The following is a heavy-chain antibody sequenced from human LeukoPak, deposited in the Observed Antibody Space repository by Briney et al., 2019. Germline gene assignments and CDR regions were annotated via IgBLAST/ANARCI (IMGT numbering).Heavy chain of an antibody. CDR1: GGTFSSYA. J-gene: IGHJ6*03. CDR3: ARYLSTVVVPAAISAGGYYYYYMDV. V-gene: IGHV1-69*06. CDR2: IIPIFGTA. Sequence: ASVKVSCKASGGTFSSYAISWVRQAPGQGLEWMGGIIPIFGTANYAQKFQGRVTITADKSTSTAYMELSSLRSEDTAVYYCARYLSTVVVPAAISAGGYYYYYMDVWGKGTTVTVSS. D-gene: IGHD2-2*01.